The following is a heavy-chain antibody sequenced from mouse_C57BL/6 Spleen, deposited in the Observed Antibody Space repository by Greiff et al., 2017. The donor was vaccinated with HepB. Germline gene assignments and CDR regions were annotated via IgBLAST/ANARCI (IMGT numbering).Heavy chain of an antibody. CDR3: ASREAYGSSLY. J-gene: IGHJ2*01. V-gene: IGHV1-64*01. D-gene: IGHD1-1*01. Sequence: QVHVKQPGAELVKPGASVKLSCKASGYTFTSYWMHWVKQRPGQGLEWIGMIHPNSGSTNYNEKFKSKATLTVDKSSSTAYMQLSSLTSEDSAVYYCASREAYGSSLYWGQGTTLTVSS. CDR1: GYTFTSYW. CDR2: IHPNSGST.